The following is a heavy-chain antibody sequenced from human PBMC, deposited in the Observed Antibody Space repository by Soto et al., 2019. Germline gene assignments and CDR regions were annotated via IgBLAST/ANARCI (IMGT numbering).Heavy chain of an antibody. D-gene: IGHD5-12*01. CDR3: ERLDVAVMDV. Sequence: GEALKISCKGSGYSFTSYWIDWVRQMPGKGLEWMGIIYPGDSDTRYIQSFQGQVTISADKSISPAYLQWTSLKAAHNSLYYCERLDVAVMDVWGQGTTVTVSS. V-gene: IGHV5-51*01. J-gene: IGHJ6*02. CDR2: IYPGDSDT. CDR1: GYSFTSYW.